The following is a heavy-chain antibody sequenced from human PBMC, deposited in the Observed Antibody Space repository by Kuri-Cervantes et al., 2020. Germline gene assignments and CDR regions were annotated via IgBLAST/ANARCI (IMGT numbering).Heavy chain of an antibody. CDR1: GFTFSNYA. V-gene: IGHV3-23*01. CDR3: AKDSHSSGWYEVDY. J-gene: IGHJ4*02. D-gene: IGHD6-19*01. CDR2: ITGSGSIP. Sequence: SLKITCADSGFTFSNYAMTWVRKAPRKGLEWGSTITGSGSIPYYTDSVKGRFTISRDNSNDTLSLQMNSLRAGDTAIYYGAKDSHSSGWYEVDYWGQGTLVTVSS.